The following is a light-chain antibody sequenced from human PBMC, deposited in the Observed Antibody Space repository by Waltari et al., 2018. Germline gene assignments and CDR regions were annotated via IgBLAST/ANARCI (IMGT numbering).Light chain of an antibody. J-gene: IGLJ2*01. Sequence: QSALTQPASVSASPGQSITISCTGTSSDIGTYDYVSWYQQHPGKAPKLIIYDVTYRPSGVSSRFSGSKSGNTASLTISGLQAEDEADYFCSSYRSSSTLHVLFGGGTKLTVL. V-gene: IGLV2-14*03. CDR2: DVT. CDR3: SSYRSSSTLHVL. CDR1: SSDIGTYDY.